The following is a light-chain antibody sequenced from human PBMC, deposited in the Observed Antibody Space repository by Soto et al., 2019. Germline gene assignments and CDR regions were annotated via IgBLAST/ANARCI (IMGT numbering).Light chain of an antibody. J-gene: IGLJ1*01. Sequence: QSALTQPASVSGSPGQSITISCTGTSSDVGAYKYVSWYQQHPGKVPKLIIYGVSNRPSGVSNRFSGSKSGNTAFLTISGLQPEDEADYYCSSFTGTTTLDVFGTGTKDTVL. CDR3: SSFTGTTTLDV. CDR2: GVS. CDR1: SSDVGAYKY. V-gene: IGLV2-14*03.